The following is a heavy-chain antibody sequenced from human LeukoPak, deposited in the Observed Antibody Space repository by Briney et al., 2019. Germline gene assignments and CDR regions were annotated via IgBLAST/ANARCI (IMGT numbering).Heavy chain of an antibody. CDR1: GGSLSGYY. D-gene: IGHD3-3*01. Sequence: PSETLSLTCAVYGGSLSGYYWSWIRQPPGKGLEWIGSIYHSGTTSYNPSLKSRVTISVDTSKNQFSLRLSSVTAADTAVYYCARDLGETYYDFWSGYPAYWGQGTLVTVSS. J-gene: IGHJ4*02. CDR2: IYHSGTT. CDR3: ARDLGETYYDFWSGYPAY. V-gene: IGHV4-34*01.